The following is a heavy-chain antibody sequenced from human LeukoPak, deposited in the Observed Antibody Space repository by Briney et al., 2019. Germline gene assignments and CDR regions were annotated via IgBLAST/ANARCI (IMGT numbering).Heavy chain of an antibody. Sequence: GGSLRLSCAASGLTFSNYAMSWVRQAPGKGLEWVGRIKSKTDGGTTDYAAPVKGRFTISRDDSKNTLYLQMNSLKTEDTAVYYCTTDYGGYSFEGYFDYWGQGTLVTVSS. V-gene: IGHV3-15*01. CDR3: TTDYGGYSFEGYFDY. J-gene: IGHJ4*02. CDR1: GLTFSNYA. CDR2: IKSKTDGGTT. D-gene: IGHD5-18*01.